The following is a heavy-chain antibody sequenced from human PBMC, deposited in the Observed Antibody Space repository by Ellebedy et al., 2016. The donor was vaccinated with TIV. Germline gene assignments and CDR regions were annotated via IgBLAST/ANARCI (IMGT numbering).Heavy chain of an antibody. CDR1: GGSISSGGYY. CDR2: IYYHGRT. CDR3: ARDAYCGADCRMGGWFDP. Sequence: SETLSLTCTVSGGSISSGGYYWNWLRQHPGTGLQWIGYIYYHGRTYYNPSLKSRVTISGDTSKNQFSLKLSSVTAADTAVYYCARDAYCGADCRMGGWFDPWGQGTLVTVSS. J-gene: IGHJ5*02. D-gene: IGHD2-21*02. V-gene: IGHV4-31*03.